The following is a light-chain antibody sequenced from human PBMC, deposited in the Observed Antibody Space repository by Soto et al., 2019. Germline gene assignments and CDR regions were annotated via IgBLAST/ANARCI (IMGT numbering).Light chain of an antibody. CDR3: QQYNSYSRFT. CDR2: KAS. J-gene: IGKJ3*01. CDR1: QSISSW. V-gene: IGKV1-5*03. Sequence: DIQMTQSPSTLSASVGDRVTITCRASQSISSWLAWYQQKPGKAPKLLIYKASSLESGVPSRFSGSGFVTESTLTISSLQPDDFATYYCQQYNSYSRFTFGPGTKVDIK.